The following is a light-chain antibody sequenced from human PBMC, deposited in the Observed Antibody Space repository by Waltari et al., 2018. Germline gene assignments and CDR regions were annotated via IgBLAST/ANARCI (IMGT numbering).Light chain of an antibody. CDR2: DAA. Sequence: QSALTQPAFVSGSPGQSITISCPGTSSDVGGYKYVSWYQQHPGKAPKPIIYDAANRPSGVSNRFSGTKSGNTASLTISGLQVEDEADYYCNSCTGDSTLIFGGGTKVTVL. CDR3: NSCTGDSTLI. V-gene: IGLV2-14*01. CDR1: SSDVGGYKY. J-gene: IGLJ2*01.